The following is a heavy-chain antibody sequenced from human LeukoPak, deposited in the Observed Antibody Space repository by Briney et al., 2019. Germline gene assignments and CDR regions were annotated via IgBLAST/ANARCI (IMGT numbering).Heavy chain of an antibody. Sequence: SETLSLTCTVSGGSISSHYWSWIRQPPGKRLERIGYIYYSGSTDYNPSLKSRVTISVDTSKNQFSLKLSSVTAADTAVYYCARSYSNYLRAFDSWGQGTMVTVSS. V-gene: IGHV4-59*11. J-gene: IGHJ3*02. CDR1: GGSISSHY. CDR3: ARSYSNYLRAFDS. D-gene: IGHD4-11*01. CDR2: IYYSGST.